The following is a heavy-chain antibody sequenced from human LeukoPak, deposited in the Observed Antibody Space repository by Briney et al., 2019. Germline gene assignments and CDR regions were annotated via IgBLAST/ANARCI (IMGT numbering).Heavy chain of an antibody. CDR3: ARAGVAAAEGFDY. CDR1: GFTFNNYP. V-gene: IGHV3-30*04. J-gene: IGHJ4*02. D-gene: IGHD6-13*01. Sequence: GGSLRLSCVGSGFTFNNYPLHWVRQAPGKGLEWVAVISYNGRTQYYADSVKGRFTISRDNSENTLYLQMNSLRAEDTAVYYCARAGVAAAEGFDYWGQGTLVTASS. CDR2: ISYNGRTQ.